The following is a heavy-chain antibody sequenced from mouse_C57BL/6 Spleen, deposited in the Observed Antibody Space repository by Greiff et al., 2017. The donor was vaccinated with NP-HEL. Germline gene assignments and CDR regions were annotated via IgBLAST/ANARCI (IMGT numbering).Heavy chain of an antibody. CDR2: ISSGSSTI. D-gene: IGHD1-1*01. J-gene: IGHJ1*03. CDR1: GFTFSDYG. V-gene: IGHV5-17*01. CDR3: ARPWGSSWYFDV. Sequence: EVQLVESGGGLVKPGGSLKLSCAASGFTFSDYGMHWVRQAPEKGLEWVAYISSGSSTIYYADTVKGRFTISRDNAKNTLFLQMTSLRSEDTAMYYCARPWGSSWYFDVWGTGTTVTVSS.